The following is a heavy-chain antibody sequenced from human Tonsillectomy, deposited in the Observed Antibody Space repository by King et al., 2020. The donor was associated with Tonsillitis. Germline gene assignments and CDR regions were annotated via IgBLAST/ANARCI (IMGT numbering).Heavy chain of an antibody. CDR2: ISWNSGII. D-gene: IGHD3-16*01. V-gene: IGHV3-9*01. CDR3: VKSRDSSSWGVPQTAFDY. J-gene: IGHJ4*02. Sequence: VQLVESGGGLVQPGRSLRLSCAASGFTFDDYAMHWVRQGPGKGLEWVSSISWNSGIIDHADSVKGRFTISRDNAKNYLYLQMNSLRAEDTALYYCVKSRDSSSWGVPQTAFDYWGQGTQVFVSS. CDR1: GFTFDDYA.